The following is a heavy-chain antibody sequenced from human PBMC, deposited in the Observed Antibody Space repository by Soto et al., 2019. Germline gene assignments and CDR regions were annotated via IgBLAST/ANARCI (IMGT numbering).Heavy chain of an antibody. V-gene: IGHV3-13*01. Sequence: GGSLRLSCAASGFTFSSYDMHWVRQATGKGLEWVSAIGTAGDTYYPGSVKGRFTISRENAKNSLYLQMNSLRAEDTAVYYCARDKRLWFGELNTDYYYYGMDVWGQGTTVTVSS. CDR2: IGTAGDT. J-gene: IGHJ6*02. D-gene: IGHD3-10*01. CDR1: GFTFSSYD. CDR3: ARDKRLWFGELNTDYYYYGMDV.